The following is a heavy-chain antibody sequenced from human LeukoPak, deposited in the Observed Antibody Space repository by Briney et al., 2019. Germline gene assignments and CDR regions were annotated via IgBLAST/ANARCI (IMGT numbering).Heavy chain of an antibody. J-gene: IGHJ4*02. Sequence: PGGSLRLSCAASGFTFSGSVMSWVRQAPGKGLEWVSTINGSGGSTYYADSVKGRFTISRDNSKNTLYLQMNSLRAEDTAVYHCAKVKPSSGYVLPDWGQGTLVTVSS. CDR1: GFTFSGSV. D-gene: IGHD5-12*01. CDR3: AKVKPSSGYVLPD. CDR2: INGSGGST. V-gene: IGHV3-23*01.